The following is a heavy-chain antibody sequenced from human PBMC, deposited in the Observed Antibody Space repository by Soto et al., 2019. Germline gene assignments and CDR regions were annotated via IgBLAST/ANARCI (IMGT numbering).Heavy chain of an antibody. D-gene: IGHD7-27*01. V-gene: IGHV1-46*01. CDR2: INPSGDST. CDR3: GRDAWGPDY. J-gene: IGHJ4*02. Sequence: QVQLVQSGAEVKKPGASVKASCKASGHTFTPFNMHWVRQAPGQGLEWMGIINPSGDSTTYAQKFQGRVSLTRDSSTATGYMELSSLRSDDTAVYDCGRDAWGPDYWGQGTLVTVSA. CDR1: GHTFTPFN.